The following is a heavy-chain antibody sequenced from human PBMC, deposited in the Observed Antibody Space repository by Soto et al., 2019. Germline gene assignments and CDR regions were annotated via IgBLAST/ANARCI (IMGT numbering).Heavy chain of an antibody. V-gene: IGHV1-24*01. CDR2: FDPEDGET. J-gene: IGHJ5*02. CDR1: GYTLTELS. Sequence: ASVKVSCKVSGYTLTELSMHWVRQAPGKGLEWMGGFDPEDGETIYAQKFQGRVTMTEDTSTDTAYMELSSLRSEDTAVYYCATDLHYDILTGYPGGGWFDPWGQGTLVTVS. D-gene: IGHD3-9*01. CDR3: ATDLHYDILTGYPGGGWFDP.